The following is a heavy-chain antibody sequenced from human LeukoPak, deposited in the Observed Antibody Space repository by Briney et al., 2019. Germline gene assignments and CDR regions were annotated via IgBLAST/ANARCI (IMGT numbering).Heavy chain of an antibody. CDR1: GGSIRGYY. Sequence: NTSETLSLTCTVSGGSIRGYYWSWIRRPPGKGLEWIGYIYYSGSTNYNPSLKSRVTISVDTSKNQFSLKLSAVTAADTAVYYCARHEFDSGSLPYFDYWGQGILVTVSS. CDR2: IYYSGST. V-gene: IGHV4-59*08. J-gene: IGHJ4*02. D-gene: IGHD3-10*01. CDR3: ARHEFDSGSLPYFDY.